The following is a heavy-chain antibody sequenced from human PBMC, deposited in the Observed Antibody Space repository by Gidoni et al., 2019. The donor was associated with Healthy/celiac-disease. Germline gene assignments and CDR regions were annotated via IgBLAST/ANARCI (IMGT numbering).Heavy chain of an antibody. Sequence: QVQLVQSGAEVKKPGSSVKVSCKASGGTFSSYAISWVRQAPGQGLEWMGRIIPILGIANYAQKFQGRVTITADKSTSTAYMELSSLRSEDTAVYYCAVDYYGSGSYFRVWRGGFDPWGQGTLVTVSS. V-gene: IGHV1-69*04. CDR3: AVDYYGSGSYFRVWRGGFDP. CDR1: GGTFSSYA. J-gene: IGHJ5*02. D-gene: IGHD3-10*01. CDR2: IIPILGIA.